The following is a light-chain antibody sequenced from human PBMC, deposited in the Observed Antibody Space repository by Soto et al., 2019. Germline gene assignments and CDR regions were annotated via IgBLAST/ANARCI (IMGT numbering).Light chain of an antibody. J-gene: IGKJ2*03. Sequence: DIQMTQSPSTLSASIGDRVTLTCRASQSLTGRLAWYQQKPGRPPKLLIYDVSNLESGVPSRFSGSESGTNFTLTSGSLRPDHFATSDCQQYKGYPYSVGQGTRLDI. CDR2: DVS. CDR1: QSLTGR. CDR3: QQYKGYPYS. V-gene: IGKV1-5*01.